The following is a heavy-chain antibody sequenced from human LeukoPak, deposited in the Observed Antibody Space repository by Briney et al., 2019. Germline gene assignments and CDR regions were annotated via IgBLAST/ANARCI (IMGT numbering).Heavy chain of an antibody. Sequence: GGSLRLSCVGSGFTFRNFGMHWVRQAPGKGLEWVAVIYYDGSVQYYVDSVKGRFTISRDNSKNTLYLQMNNLRVEDTAVYHCARDRSQHYFDYWGQGALVTVSS. J-gene: IGHJ4*02. CDR2: IYYDGSVQ. D-gene: IGHD5-18*01. CDR3: ARDRSQHYFDY. V-gene: IGHV3-33*01. CDR1: GFTFRNFG.